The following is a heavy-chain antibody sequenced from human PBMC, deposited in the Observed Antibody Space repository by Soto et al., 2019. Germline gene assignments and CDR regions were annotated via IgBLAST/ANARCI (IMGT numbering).Heavy chain of an antibody. CDR1: GYTFTGYY. CDR3: ARGEGAGSYPNPYYYYYGMDV. D-gene: IGHD1-26*01. J-gene: IGHJ6*02. Sequence: ASVKVSCKASGYTFTGYYMHWVRQAPGQGLEWMGWINPNSGGTNYAQKFQGWVTMTRDTSISTAYMELSRLRSDDTAVYYCARGEGAGSYPNPYYYYYGMDVWGQGTTVTVSS. CDR2: INPNSGGT. V-gene: IGHV1-2*04.